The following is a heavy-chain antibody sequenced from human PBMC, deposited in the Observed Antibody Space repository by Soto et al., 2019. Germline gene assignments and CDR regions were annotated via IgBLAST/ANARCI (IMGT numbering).Heavy chain of an antibody. J-gene: IGHJ5*02. D-gene: IGHD2-21*01. CDR2: INAGNGNT. V-gene: IGHV1-3*01. Sequence: QVQLVQSGAEVKKPGASVKVSCKASGYTFTSYAMHWVRQATGQRLEWMGWINAGNGNTKYSQKFQGRVTITRDTSASTDYMELSSLRSDDTAVYYCARGFSCGDADWFDPGSEGSLVTVSP. CDR3: ARGFSCGDADWFDP. CDR1: GYTFTSYA.